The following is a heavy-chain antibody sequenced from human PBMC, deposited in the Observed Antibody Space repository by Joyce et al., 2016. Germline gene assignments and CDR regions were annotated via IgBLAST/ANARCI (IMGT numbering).Heavy chain of an antibody. CDR2: SSYDGKNT. V-gene: IGHV3-30*04. CDR1: GFTFSGPS. J-gene: IGHJ4*02. CDR3: ARDGPKTTWDPGYYFDF. D-gene: IGHD1-14*01. Sequence: QVKLVESGGGVVQPGRSLRLSCAASGFTFSGPSMHWVRQAPGKGLDWVAISSYDGKNTYYGDSMKGRFTISRDNSKNTVYLQVDSLRTEDTAVYYCARDGPKTTWDPGYYFDFWGQGTLVTVSS.